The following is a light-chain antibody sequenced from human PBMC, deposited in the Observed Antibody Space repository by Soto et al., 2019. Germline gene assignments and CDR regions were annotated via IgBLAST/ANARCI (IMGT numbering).Light chain of an antibody. CDR3: QQRRT. CDR2: DAS. Sequence: EIVLTQSPATLSLSPGERATLYCRASQSVSSYLAWYQQKPGQAPRLLIYDASNRATGIPARFSGSGSGTDFTLTISSLEPEDFAVYYCQQRRTFGQGTKVVIK. J-gene: IGKJ1*01. CDR1: QSVSSY. V-gene: IGKV3-11*01.